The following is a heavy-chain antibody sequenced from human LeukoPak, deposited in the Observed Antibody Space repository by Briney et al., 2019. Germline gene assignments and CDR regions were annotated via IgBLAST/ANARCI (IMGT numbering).Heavy chain of an antibody. CDR2: IYSGGST. V-gene: IGHV3-66*02. J-gene: IGHJ6*03. Sequence: PGGSLRLSCAASGFTVSSNYMSWVRQAPGKGLEWVSVIYSGGSTYYVDSVKGRFTISRDNSKNTLYLQMNSLRAEDTAVYYCARCPRYCSGGSCYSNYYMDVWGKGTTVTVSS. CDR1: GFTVSSNY. D-gene: IGHD2-15*01. CDR3: ARCPRYCSGGSCYSNYYMDV.